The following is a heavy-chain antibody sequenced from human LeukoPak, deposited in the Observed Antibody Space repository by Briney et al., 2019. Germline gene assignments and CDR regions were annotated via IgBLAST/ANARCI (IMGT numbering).Heavy chain of an antibody. J-gene: IGHJ6*03. CDR1: GFTFSSHG. Sequence: SGGSLRLSCVASGFTFSSHGMNWVRQAPGKGLEWVSGIIPSGHTTYYADSVRGRFTISRDNAKNSLYLQMNSLRAEDTAVYYCAKDGARYSSSWFPYMDVWGKGTTVTVSS. D-gene: IGHD6-13*01. CDR3: AKDGARYSSSWFPYMDV. V-gene: IGHV3-23*01. CDR2: IIPSGHTT.